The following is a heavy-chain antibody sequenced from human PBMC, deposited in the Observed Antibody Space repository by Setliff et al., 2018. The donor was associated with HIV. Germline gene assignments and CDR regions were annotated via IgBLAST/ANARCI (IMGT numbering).Heavy chain of an antibody. Sequence: TSETLSLTCIVSGGSISTMTYYWGWIRQSPGKGLEWIGYIHYSGSTHYNPSLDSRLTISVDTSQNRFSLKLSSVTAADTAVYFCARAHHDFWSGYCPFDYWGQGTLVTVSS. CDR2: IHYSGST. CDR1: GGSISTMTYY. J-gene: IGHJ4*02. CDR3: ARAHHDFWSGYCPFDY. D-gene: IGHD3-3*01. V-gene: IGHV4-31*03.